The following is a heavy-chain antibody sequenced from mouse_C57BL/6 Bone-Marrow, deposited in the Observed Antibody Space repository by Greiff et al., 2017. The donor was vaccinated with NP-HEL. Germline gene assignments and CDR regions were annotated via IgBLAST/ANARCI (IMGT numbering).Heavy chain of an antibody. J-gene: IGHJ2*01. V-gene: IGHV1-26*01. CDR3: ARRYVWDDPDY. CDR2: INPNNGGT. CDR1: GYTFTDYY. D-gene: IGHD2-14*01. Sequence: EVQLQQSGPELVKPGASVKISCKASGYTFTDYYMNWVKQSHGKSLEWIGDINPNNGGTSYNQKFKGKATLTVDKSSSTAYMELRSLTSEDSAVYYCARRYVWDDPDYWGQGTTLTVSS.